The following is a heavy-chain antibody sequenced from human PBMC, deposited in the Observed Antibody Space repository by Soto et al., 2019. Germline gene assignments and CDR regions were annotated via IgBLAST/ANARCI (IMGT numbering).Heavy chain of an antibody. CDR3: ARDSRSTTSWYGSLDY. CDR1: GFAFSTYA. CDR2: ISGSSAIT. Sequence: PGGSLRLSCTASGFAFSTYAMSWVRQAPGKGLEWVSAISGSSAITYYADSVKGRFTTSRDNSKNTLYLQMSSLRAEDTALYYCARDSRSTTSWYGSLDYWGQGTLVTVSS. J-gene: IGHJ4*02. D-gene: IGHD1-26*01. V-gene: IGHV3-23*01.